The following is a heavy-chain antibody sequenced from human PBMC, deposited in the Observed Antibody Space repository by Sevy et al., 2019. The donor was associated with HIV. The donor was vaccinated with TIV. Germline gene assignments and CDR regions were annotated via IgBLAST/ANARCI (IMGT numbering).Heavy chain of an antibody. V-gene: IGHV3-9*01. J-gene: IGHJ4*02. CDR2: ISWNSGNI. CDR1: GFTFDDYA. Sequence: SLRLSCAASGFTFDDYAMHWVRQAPGKDLEWVSGISWNSGNIGYADSVKGRFTISRDNAKNSLYLQMNSLRAEDTALYYCAKYSYYDSGGYFDYWGQGALVTVSS. CDR3: AKYSYYDSGGYFDY. D-gene: IGHD3-22*01.